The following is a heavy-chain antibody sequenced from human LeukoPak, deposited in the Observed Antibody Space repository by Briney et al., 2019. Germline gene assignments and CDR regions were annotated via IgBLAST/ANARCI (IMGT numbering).Heavy chain of an antibody. CDR1: GFTCSSYN. CDR3: AKPLSSGWYLDYFDS. CDR2: ISGSGGST. J-gene: IGHJ4*02. V-gene: IGHV3-23*01. Sequence: GGSLRLSCAASGFTCSSYNMSWVRQAPGGELEWVSAISGSGGSTYYADSVKGRFTISRDNSKNTLYLQMNSLRAEDTAVYYCAKPLSSGWYLDYFDSWGQGTLVTVSS. D-gene: IGHD6-19*01.